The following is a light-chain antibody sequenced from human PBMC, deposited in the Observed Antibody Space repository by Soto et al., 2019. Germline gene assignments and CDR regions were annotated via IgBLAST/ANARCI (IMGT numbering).Light chain of an antibody. CDR3: CSFAKSDTLL. CDR2: DVN. CDR1: SSDVGSYNL. Sequence: QSVLTQPASLSGSPGQSITISCTGTSSDVGSYNLVSWYQQHPGKAPKLIIYDVNKRPSGASIRFSGSKSGNTASLTISGLQAEDEADYHCCSFAKSDTLLFGGGTKVTVL. V-gene: IGLV2-23*01. J-gene: IGLJ2*01.